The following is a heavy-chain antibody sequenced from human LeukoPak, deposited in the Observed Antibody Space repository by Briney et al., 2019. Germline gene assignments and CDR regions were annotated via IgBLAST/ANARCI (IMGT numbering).Heavy chain of an antibody. D-gene: IGHD3-16*01. CDR2: ISYDGSNK. J-gene: IGHJ4*02. CDR3: GKSLWGLGYYFDY. V-gene: IGHV3-30*18. Sequence: GRSLRLSCAASGFTFSSYGMHWVRQAPGKGLEWVAVISYDGSNKYYADSVKGRFTISRDNSKNTLYLQMNSLRAEDTAVYYCGKSLWGLGYYFDYWGQGTLVTVSS. CDR1: GFTFSSYG.